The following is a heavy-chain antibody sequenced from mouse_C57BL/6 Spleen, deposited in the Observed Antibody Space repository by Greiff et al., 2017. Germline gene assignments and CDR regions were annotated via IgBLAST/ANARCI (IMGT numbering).Heavy chain of an antibody. CDR2: IDPNSGGT. D-gene: IGHD2-4*01. J-gene: IGHJ3*01. CDR3: ARGGGYDYDGAWFAY. CDR1: GYTFTSYW. V-gene: IGHV1-72*01. Sequence: QVQLQQPGAELVKPGAPVKLSCKASGYTFTSYWMHWVKQRPGRGLEWIGRIDPNSGGTKYNEKFKSKATLTVDKPSSTAYMQLSSLTSEDSAVDYCARGGGYDYDGAWFAYWGQGTLVTVSA.